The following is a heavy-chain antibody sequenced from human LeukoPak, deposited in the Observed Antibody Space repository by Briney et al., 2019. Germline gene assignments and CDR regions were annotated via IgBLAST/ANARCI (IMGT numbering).Heavy chain of an antibody. CDR2: INPNSGGT. CDR3: AREVVGYSGYDSSRYHMDV. Sequence: PGASVKVSCKASGYTFTGYYMHWVRQAPGQGLEWMGWINPNSGGTNYAQKFQGRVTMTRDTSISTAYMELSRLRSDDTAVYYCAREVVGYSGYDSSRYHMDVWGKGTTVTVSS. CDR1: GYTFTGYY. J-gene: IGHJ6*03. V-gene: IGHV1-2*02. D-gene: IGHD5-12*01.